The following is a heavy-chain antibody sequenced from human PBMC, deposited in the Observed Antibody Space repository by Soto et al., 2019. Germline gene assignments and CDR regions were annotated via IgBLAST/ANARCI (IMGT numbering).Heavy chain of an antibody. CDR3: ARALTIMLVAPAY. CDR1: GYTFSNYA. D-gene: IGHD2-21*01. CDR2: ISAHSGDT. Sequence: QVNLVQSGAEVKKPGASVKGSCKASGYTFSNYALTWVRRAPGQGLEWMGWISAHSGDTNYAQKFQGRVTMTTDTSTSTAYLELRSLTSADTAVYSCARALTIMLVAPAYWGQGTMVTVSS. V-gene: IGHV1-18*01. J-gene: IGHJ4*02.